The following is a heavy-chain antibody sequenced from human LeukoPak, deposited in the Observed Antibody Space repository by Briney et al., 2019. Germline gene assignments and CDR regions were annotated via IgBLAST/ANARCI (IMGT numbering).Heavy chain of an antibody. J-gene: IGHJ4*02. D-gene: IGHD6-13*01. CDR2: IYYSGST. CDR1: GGFTSSSSYY. CDR3: ARHTPLIAAAGTFDY. Sequence: SETLSLTCTVSGGFTSSSSYYWGWIRHPPGKGLEWIGSIYYSGSTYYNPSLKSRVTISVDTSKNQFSLKLSSVTAADTAVYYCARHTPLIAAAGTFDYWGQGTLVTVSS. V-gene: IGHV4-39*01.